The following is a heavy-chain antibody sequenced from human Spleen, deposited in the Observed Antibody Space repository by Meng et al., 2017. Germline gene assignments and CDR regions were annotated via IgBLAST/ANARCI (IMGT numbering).Heavy chain of an antibody. V-gene: IGHV3-15*01. CDR1: GFYFNNAW. CDR3: ATGAAAADH. CDR2: IKSNSDGGTT. J-gene: IGHJ4*02. D-gene: IGHD6-13*01. Sequence: VEFGGDLVKPGGSLRLSCAASGFYFNNAWMSWVRQAPGKGLEWVGRIKSNSDGGTTDYAAPVKGRFTISRDDSKNTLYLQMNSLITEDTAVYFCATGAAAADHWGQGTLVTVSS.